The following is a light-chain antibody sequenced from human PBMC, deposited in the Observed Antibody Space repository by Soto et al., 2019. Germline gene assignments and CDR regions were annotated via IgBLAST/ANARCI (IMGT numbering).Light chain of an antibody. V-gene: IGLV2-14*01. Sequence: QSALTQPASVSGSPGQSITISCTGTTSDIGRYNYVSWYQQHPGKAPTLVIYDVSYRPSGVSNRFAGSKSGNMASLTISGLQAEDEDDYYCSSYTDSTTRYVFGTGTKLTVL. CDR2: DVS. CDR1: TSDIGRYNY. CDR3: SSYTDSTTRYV. J-gene: IGLJ1*01.